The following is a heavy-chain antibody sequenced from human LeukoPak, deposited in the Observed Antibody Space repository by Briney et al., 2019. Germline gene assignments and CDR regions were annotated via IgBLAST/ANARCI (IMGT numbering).Heavy chain of an antibody. Sequence: GGSLRLSCAASGLTVIGYAMSWVRQAPGKGLEWVSGISDSGGSTNYADSVKGRFTISRDNSKNTLYLQMNSLRAEDTAVYYCAKDVDYYYSLMDYWGQGTLVTVSS. V-gene: IGHV3-23*01. CDR3: AKDVDYYYSLMDY. D-gene: IGHD3-9*01. CDR2: ISDSGGST. J-gene: IGHJ4*02. CDR1: GLTVIGYA.